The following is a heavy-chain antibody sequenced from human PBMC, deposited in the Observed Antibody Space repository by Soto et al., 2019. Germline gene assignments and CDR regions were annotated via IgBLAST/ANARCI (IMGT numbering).Heavy chain of an antibody. CDR3: AGLSEWDHVGDY. CDR1: GFTFSGSP. D-gene: IGHD1-26*01. Sequence: EVQLVESGGGLVQPGGSLKLSCAASGFTFSGSPMHWVRQASGKGLQWVGRIRSKAESYATAYAASVKGRFTISRDDSKNTAYLQMNSRIAEETAVYYCAGLSEWDHVGDYWGQGTLVTVSS. CDR2: IRSKAESYAT. V-gene: IGHV3-73*02. J-gene: IGHJ4*02.